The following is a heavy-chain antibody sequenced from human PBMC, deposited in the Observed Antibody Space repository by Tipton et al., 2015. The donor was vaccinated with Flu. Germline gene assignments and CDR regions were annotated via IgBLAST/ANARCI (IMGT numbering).Heavy chain of an antibody. CDR3: ARESAGTQLILDY. V-gene: IGHV3-74*01. CDR2: IKRDGSST. J-gene: IGHJ4*02. Sequence: SLRLSCAASGFTFSGYWMHWVRQAPGKGLVWVSCIKRDGSSTSYADSVKGRFTISRDNAKNTLYLQMNSLRAEDTAVYYCARESAGTQLILDYWGQGILVTVSS. D-gene: IGHD5-18*01. CDR1: GFTFSGYW.